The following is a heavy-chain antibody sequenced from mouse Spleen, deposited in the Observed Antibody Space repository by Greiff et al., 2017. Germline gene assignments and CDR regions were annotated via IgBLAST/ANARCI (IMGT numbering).Heavy chain of an antibody. V-gene: IGHV1-26*01. CDR3: ARGGILYDY. Sequence: EVQLQQSGPELVKPGASVKISCKASGYTFTDYYMNWVKQSHGKSLEWIGDINPNNGGTSYNQKFKGKATLTVDKSSSTAYMELRSLTSEDSAVYYCARGGILYDYWGQGTTLTVSS. D-gene: IGHD6-1*01. CDR1: GYTFTDYY. CDR2: INPNNGGT. J-gene: IGHJ2*01.